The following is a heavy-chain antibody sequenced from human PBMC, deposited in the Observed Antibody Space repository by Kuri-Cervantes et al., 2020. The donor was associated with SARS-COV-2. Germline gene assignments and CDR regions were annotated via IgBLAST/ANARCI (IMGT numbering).Heavy chain of an antibody. V-gene: IGHV3-48*03. CDR1: GFTFSSYE. J-gene: IGHJ2*01. Sequence: GESLKISCAASGFTFSSYEMNWVRQAPGKGLEWVSYISSSGSTIYYADSVKGRFTISRDNAKNSLYLQMNSLRAEDTAVYYCARAGYSTGWFPDWYFDLWGRGTLVTVSS. D-gene: IGHD6-19*01. CDR2: ISSSGSTI. CDR3: ARAGYSTGWFPDWYFDL.